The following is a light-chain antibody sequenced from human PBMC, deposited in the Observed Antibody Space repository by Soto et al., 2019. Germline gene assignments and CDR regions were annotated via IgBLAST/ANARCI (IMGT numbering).Light chain of an antibody. CDR2: AAS. CDR3: QQTYSTPWT. J-gene: IGKJ1*01. Sequence: DIQMTQSPSSLSASVGDRVAITCRASESISIYLNWFQQKPGKAPKLLIYAASSLQSGVPSRFSGSGSGTDFTITITSLQPEDFATYYCQQTYSTPWTFGQGSKVDIK. CDR1: ESISIY. V-gene: IGKV1-39*01.